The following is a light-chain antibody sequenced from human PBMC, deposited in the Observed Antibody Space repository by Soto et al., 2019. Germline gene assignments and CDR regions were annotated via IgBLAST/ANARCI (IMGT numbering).Light chain of an antibody. J-gene: IGKJ5*01. CDR2: DTS. Sequence: EIVMTQSPATLSVSPGARATLSCRASQSVRTYLAWYQQKPGQGPRLLIYDTSARATGIPARFSGSGSGTEFTLTISGLQSEDFAVYYCQQYNNWPPYTFGQGTRLEIK. CDR1: QSVRTY. CDR3: QQYNNWPPYT. V-gene: IGKV3-15*01.